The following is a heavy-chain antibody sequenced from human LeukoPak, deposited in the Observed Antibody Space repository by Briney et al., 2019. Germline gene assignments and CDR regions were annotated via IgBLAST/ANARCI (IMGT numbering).Heavy chain of an antibody. CDR2: MNPNSGNT. Sequence: ASVKVSCKASVYTFTSYDINWVRQATGQGLEWMGWMNPNSGNTGYAQKYQGRVTLTRNTSISTDYMELSSLRSEDHAVYYCARNLRLTYYDSSGYYLLHPYYYYYMDVWGKGTTVTVSS. CDR3: ARNLRLTYYDSSGYYLLHPYYYYYMDV. CDR1: VYTFTSYD. V-gene: IGHV1-8*01. D-gene: IGHD3-22*01. J-gene: IGHJ6*03.